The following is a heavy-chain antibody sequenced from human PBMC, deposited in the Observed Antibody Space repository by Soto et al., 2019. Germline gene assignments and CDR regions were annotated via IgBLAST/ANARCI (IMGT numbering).Heavy chain of an antibody. CDR2: MSHRGGT. CDR3: ARVERGTATTVVDAFDI. Sequence: SETLSLTCAVYGGSVSSGNYYWSWLRQPPGKGLEWIGEMSHRGGTHFNPSLKSRVTISVDTSKSHFSLKMSSVTAADTALYYCARVERGTATTVVDAFDIWGPGTMVTVSS. V-gene: IGHV4-61*03. J-gene: IGHJ3*02. CDR1: GGSVSSGNYY. D-gene: IGHD1-1*01.